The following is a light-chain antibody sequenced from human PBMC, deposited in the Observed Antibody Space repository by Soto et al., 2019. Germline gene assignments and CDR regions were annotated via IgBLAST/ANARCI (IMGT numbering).Light chain of an antibody. CDR2: AAS. CDR3: LQDYNYPYT. J-gene: IGKJ2*01. CDR1: QGIKTD. Sequence: AIQMTQSPSSLSASVGDRVTITCRASQGIKTDVAWYQQKPGTAPKLLIYAASSLQGEVPPRFSGSGSGTDFTLTISSLQPEDFATYYCLQDYNYPYTFGQGTKLEIK. V-gene: IGKV1-6*01.